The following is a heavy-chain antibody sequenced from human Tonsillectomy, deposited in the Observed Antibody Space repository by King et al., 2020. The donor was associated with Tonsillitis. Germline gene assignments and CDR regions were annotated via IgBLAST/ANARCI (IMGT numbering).Heavy chain of an antibody. CDR2: ISYDGSNK. J-gene: IGHJ6*02. CDR1: GFTFSPYA. CDR3: ASYRFIPPAPPYSYHYDMDV. D-gene: IGHD2-2*01. V-gene: IGHV3-30*04. Sequence: VQLVESGGGVVQPGRSLRLSCAASGFTFSPYAIHWVRQAPGRGLEWVAVISYDGSNKYYADSVKGRFTLSRDNSKNTLYLQMNGLRAGDMALYYCASYRFIPPAPPYSYHYDMDVWGQGTTVTGSS.